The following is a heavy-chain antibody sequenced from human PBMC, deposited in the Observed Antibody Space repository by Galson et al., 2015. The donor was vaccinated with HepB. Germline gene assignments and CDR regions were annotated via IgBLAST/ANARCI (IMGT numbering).Heavy chain of an antibody. J-gene: IGHJ4*02. CDR1: GFTFSRNA. CDR3: ARTTWRDKNWPIFDS. D-gene: IGHD1-1*01. CDR2: LTGSSDIT. V-gene: IGHV3-23*01. Sequence: SLRLSCAASGFTFSRNAMSWVRQAPGKGLEWVSSLTGSSDITNIADSVKGRFSISRDNSKNTLYLQMNSLSVEDTAFYYCARTTWRDKNWPIFDSWGQGTLVTVSS.